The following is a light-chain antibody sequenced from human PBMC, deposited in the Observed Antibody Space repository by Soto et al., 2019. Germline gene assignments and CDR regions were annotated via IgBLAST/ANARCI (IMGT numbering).Light chain of an antibody. J-gene: IGKJ1*01. CDR3: HQYYNRPPWT. CDR1: QSVSSN. Sequence: EIVMTQSPATLSVSPGERATLSCRASQSVSSNLAWYQQKPGQAPRLLIYGASTRATGIPARFSGSGSGTEFTLTISSLQSEDSATYYCHQYYNRPPWTFGQGTKVEI. V-gene: IGKV3-15*01. CDR2: GAS.